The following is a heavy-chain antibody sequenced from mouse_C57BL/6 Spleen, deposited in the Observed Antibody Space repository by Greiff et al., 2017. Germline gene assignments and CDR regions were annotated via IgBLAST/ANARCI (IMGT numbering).Heavy chain of an antibody. Sequence: VQLQQSGPELVKPGASVKISCKASGYTFTDYYMNWVKQSHGKSLEWIGDINPNNGGTSYNQKFKGKATLTVDKSSSTAYMELRSLTSEDSAVYYCARPYGSSYRGYYFDYWGQGTTLTVSS. D-gene: IGHD1-1*01. J-gene: IGHJ2*01. V-gene: IGHV1-26*01. CDR1: GYTFTDYY. CDR3: ARPYGSSYRGYYFDY. CDR2: INPNNGGT.